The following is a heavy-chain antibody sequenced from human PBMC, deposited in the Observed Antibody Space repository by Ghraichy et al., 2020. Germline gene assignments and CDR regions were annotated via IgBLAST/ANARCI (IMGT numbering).Heavy chain of an antibody. CDR1: GGSMNNYY. V-gene: IGHV4-4*07. Sequence: ETLSLTCTVSGGSMNNYYWTWIRQPAGKGLEWIGHIYTSGNFNYSPSLKSRVSMSVDTSNSQFSLKLTSMTAADTAVYYCARAQTLAAPGTYGCDAFDLWGQGTTVTASS. D-gene: IGHD6-13*01. CDR3: ARAQTLAAPGTYGCDAFDL. CDR2: IYTSGNF. J-gene: IGHJ3*01.